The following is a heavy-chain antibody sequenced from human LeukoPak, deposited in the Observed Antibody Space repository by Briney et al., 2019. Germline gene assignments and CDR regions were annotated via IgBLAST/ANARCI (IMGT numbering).Heavy chain of an antibody. Sequence: GGSLRLSCAASGFTFSNYAMSWVRQAPGKGLEWVAAISGTSVTAFYADPVKGRFTVSRNNSNNTLFLQMNNVRAEDTAIYYCARVPYYFDSRAYYYFDSWGPGTLVSVSS. J-gene: IGHJ4*02. CDR3: ARVPYYFDSRAYYYFDS. CDR2: ISGTSVTA. V-gene: IGHV3-23*01. D-gene: IGHD3-22*01. CDR1: GFTFSNYA.